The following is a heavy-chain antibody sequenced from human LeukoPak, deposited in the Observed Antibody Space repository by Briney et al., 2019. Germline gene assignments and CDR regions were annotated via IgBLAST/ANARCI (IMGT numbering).Heavy chain of an antibody. CDR2: ISSGSGTI. CDR1: GFTFSSCS. Sequence: GGSLRLSCGASGFTFSSCSINWVRQAPGKGLEWLSYISSGSGTIYYADSVKGRFTISRDNSKSTLYLRLNSLRAEDTAVYYCAKGRKAVAGIDYWGQGTLVTVSS. CDR3: AKGRKAVAGIDY. D-gene: IGHD6-19*01. V-gene: IGHV3-48*01. J-gene: IGHJ4*02.